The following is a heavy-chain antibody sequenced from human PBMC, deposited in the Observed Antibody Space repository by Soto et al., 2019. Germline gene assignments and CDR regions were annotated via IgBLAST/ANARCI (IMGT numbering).Heavy chain of an antibody. J-gene: IGHJ4*02. Sequence: QVQLQESGPGLVKPSGTLSLTCAVSGGSISSSNWWSWFRQPPGNGLEWIGEIYHSGSTNYNPSLKSQVTISVDKSKNQFSLKLSSVTAADTAVYYCARLAETTVAGDDSSVNYWGQGTLVTVSS. CDR2: IYHSGST. D-gene: IGHD6-19*01. CDR1: GGSISSSNW. V-gene: IGHV4-4*02. CDR3: ARLAETTVAGDDSSVNY.